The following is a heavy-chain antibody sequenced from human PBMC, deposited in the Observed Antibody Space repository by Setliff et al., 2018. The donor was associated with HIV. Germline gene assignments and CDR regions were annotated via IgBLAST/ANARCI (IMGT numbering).Heavy chain of an antibody. CDR1: GFTFSRYW. D-gene: IGHD6-6*01. V-gene: IGHV3-74*01. Sequence: PGGSLRLSCAASGFTFSRYWMHWVRQAPGQGLVWVSGINNDTTTTTYADSVKGRFSISRDNARNTLYLQMNGLRGEDTAVYYCVMFSSSSGWGQGTQVT. CDR2: INNDTTTT. J-gene: IGHJ4*02. CDR3: VMFSSSSG.